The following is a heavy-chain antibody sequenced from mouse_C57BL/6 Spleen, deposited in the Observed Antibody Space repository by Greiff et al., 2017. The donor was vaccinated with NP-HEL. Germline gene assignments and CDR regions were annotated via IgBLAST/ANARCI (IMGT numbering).Heavy chain of an antibody. V-gene: IGHV1-69*01. Sequence: QVQLQQPGAELVMPGASVKLSCKASGYTFTSYWMHWVKQRPGQGLEWIGEIDPSDSYTNYNQKFKGKSTLTVDKSSSTAYMQLSSLTSKDSAVYYCARFDYDEGGFAYWGQGTLVTVSA. D-gene: IGHD2-4*01. CDR2: IDPSDSYT. CDR3: ARFDYDEGGFAY. J-gene: IGHJ3*01. CDR1: GYTFTSYW.